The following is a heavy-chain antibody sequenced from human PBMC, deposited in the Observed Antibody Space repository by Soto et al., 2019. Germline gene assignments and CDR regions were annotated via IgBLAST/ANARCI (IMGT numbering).Heavy chain of an antibody. J-gene: IGHJ5*02. Sequence: QVQLVQSGAEVKKPGSSVKVSCKASGGTFSSYAISWVRQAPGQGLEWTGGIIPIFGTANYAQKFQGRVRLTADESTSTAYMELSILRSEDTAVYYCARDRDSSSSRWFDRWGQGTLVTVSS. CDR1: GGTFSSYA. CDR3: ARDRDSSSSRWFDR. D-gene: IGHD6-6*01. CDR2: IIPIFGTA. V-gene: IGHV1-69*01.